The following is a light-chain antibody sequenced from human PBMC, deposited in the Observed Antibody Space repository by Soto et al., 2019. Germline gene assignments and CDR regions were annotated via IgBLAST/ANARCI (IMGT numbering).Light chain of an antibody. CDR1: QDISNY. Sequence: DIQMTQSGSSLSASVGYRVTITCQASQDISNYLNWYQQKPGKAPQLLIFAASSLQSGVPSRFSGSESGTDFTLTISSLQPEDFATYYCQQSYSTPRTFGQGTKVDI. V-gene: IGKV1-39*01. CDR2: AAS. J-gene: IGKJ1*01. CDR3: QQSYSTPRT.